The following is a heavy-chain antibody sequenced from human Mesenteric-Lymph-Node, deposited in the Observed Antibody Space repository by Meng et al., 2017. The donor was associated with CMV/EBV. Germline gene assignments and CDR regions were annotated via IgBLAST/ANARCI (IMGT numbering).Heavy chain of an antibody. CDR2: INPNSGGT. Sequence: ASVKVSCKASGYTFTGYYMHWVRQAPGQGLEWMGWINPNSGGTNYAQKFQGRVTMTRDTSISTAYMGLSRLRSDDTAVYYCATPGLDCGGDCSDYYYYYGMDVWGQGTTVTVSS. D-gene: IGHD2-21*01. V-gene: IGHV1-2*02. CDR1: GYTFTGYY. J-gene: IGHJ6*02. CDR3: ATPGLDCGGDCSDYYYYYGMDV.